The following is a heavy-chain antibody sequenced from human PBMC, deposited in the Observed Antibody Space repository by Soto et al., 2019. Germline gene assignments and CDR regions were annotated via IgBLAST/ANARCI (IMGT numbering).Heavy chain of an antibody. CDR2: INEDGSEK. V-gene: IGHV3-7*01. Sequence: GGSLRLSCAASGFTFSNYWMNWVRQAPGKGLEWVANINEDGSEKYYVDSAKGRFTISRDNAKNSLYLQMSSLRAEDTAVYYCARDLFDYWGQGTXVTVSS. CDR1: GFTFSNYW. J-gene: IGHJ4*02. CDR3: ARDLFDY.